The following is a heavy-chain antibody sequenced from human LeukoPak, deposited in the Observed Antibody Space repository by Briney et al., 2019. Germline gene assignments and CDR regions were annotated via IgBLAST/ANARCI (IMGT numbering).Heavy chain of an antibody. CDR1: GGSISSYY. CDR2: IYYSGST. Sequence: PSETLSLTCTVSGGSISSYYWSWIRQPPGKGLEWIGYIYYSGSTSYNPSLKSRVTISVDTSKNQFSLKLSSVTAADTAVYYCARSMVRGVRDWFDPWGQGTLVTVSS. D-gene: IGHD3-10*01. J-gene: IGHJ5*02. V-gene: IGHV4-59*01. CDR3: ARSMVRGVRDWFDP.